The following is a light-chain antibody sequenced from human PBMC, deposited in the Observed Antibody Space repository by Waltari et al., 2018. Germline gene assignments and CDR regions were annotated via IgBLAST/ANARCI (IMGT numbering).Light chain of an antibody. CDR1: SSDVGSHNY. Sequence: QSALTQPASVSGSPGQSITIPCTGPSSDVGSHNYVSWYQQHPGNAPKLLISDVDKRPSGVSFRFSGSKSGNTASLTISGLQPEDEADYYCSSYANSDTWVFGGGTKLTVL. CDR2: DVD. CDR3: SSYANSDTWV. V-gene: IGLV2-14*03. J-gene: IGLJ3*02.